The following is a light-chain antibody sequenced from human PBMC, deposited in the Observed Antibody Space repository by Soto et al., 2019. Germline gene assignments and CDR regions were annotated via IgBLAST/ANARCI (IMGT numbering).Light chain of an antibody. CDR2: QDI. Sequence: SYELTQPPSVSVSPGQTASITCSGDKLGDKYACWYQQKPGQSPVLVIYQDIKRPSGIPERFSGSNSGNTATLTISGTQARDEADYYCQAWDSSTRVVFGGGTKLTVL. CDR3: QAWDSSTRVV. V-gene: IGLV3-1*01. J-gene: IGLJ2*01. CDR1: KLGDKY.